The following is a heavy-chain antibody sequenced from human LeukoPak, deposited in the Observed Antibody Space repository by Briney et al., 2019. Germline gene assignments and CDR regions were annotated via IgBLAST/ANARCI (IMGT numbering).Heavy chain of an antibody. CDR3: AKDHGSGSYAFDY. V-gene: IGHV3-30*02. Sequence: GGSLRLSCAASGFIFSNYGMHWVRQAPGKGLEWVAFIQYEGSDKGYADSVKGRFTISRDDSKNTVYLQMNSLRAEDTAVYYCAKDHGSGSYAFDYWGQGTLVTVSS. CDR2: IQYEGSDK. D-gene: IGHD3-10*01. CDR1: GFIFSNYG. J-gene: IGHJ4*02.